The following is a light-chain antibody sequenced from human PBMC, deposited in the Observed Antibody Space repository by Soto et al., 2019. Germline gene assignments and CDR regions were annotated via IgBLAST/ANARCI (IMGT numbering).Light chain of an antibody. V-gene: IGLV2-8*01. CDR3: SSYARSNNFASV. CDR2: EVS. Sequence: QSALTQPPSASGSPGQSVTISCTGTSSDVGGYNYVSWYQQHPGKAPKLMIYEVSKRPSGVPDRFSGSKSGNTASLTVSGLQAEDESDYYCSSYARSNNFASVFGGGTTLTVL. CDR1: SSDVGGYNY. J-gene: IGLJ2*01.